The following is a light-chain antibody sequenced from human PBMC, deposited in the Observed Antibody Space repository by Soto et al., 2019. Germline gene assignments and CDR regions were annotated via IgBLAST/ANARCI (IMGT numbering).Light chain of an antibody. V-gene: IGKV3-20*01. CDR3: QHYGTTPWT. J-gene: IGKJ1*01. CDR2: GAS. CDR1: QSVCSRC. Sequence: ETVLTQSPGTLSLSPGERVTLSCRTSQSVCSRCFAWYQQKPGQSPRLLIYGASTRATGIPDRFSGSGSGTDFTLTISRLEREDFAVYYCQHYGTTPWTFGQGTKVAIK.